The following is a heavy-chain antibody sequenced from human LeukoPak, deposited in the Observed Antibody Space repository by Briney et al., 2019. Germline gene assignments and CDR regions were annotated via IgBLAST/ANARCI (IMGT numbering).Heavy chain of an antibody. CDR2: INHSGST. CDR1: GGSFSGYY. J-gene: IGHJ4*02. V-gene: IGHV4-34*01. Sequence: PSETLSLTCAVYGGSFSGYYWSWIRQPPGKGLEWIGEINHSGSTNYNPSLKSRVTISVDTSKNQFSLKLSSVTAADTAVYYCARGRSYADSLDIVVVPAASGIDYWGQGTLVTVSS. D-gene: IGHD2-2*03. CDR3: ARGRSYADSLDIVVVPAASGIDY.